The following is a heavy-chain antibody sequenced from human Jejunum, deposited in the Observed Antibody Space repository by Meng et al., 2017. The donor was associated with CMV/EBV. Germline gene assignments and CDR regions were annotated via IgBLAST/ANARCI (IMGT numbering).Heavy chain of an antibody. CDR3: ASGTPGRSYCDY. CDR2: FVNYVDT. V-gene: IGHV1-18*01. D-gene: IGHD2-15*01. Sequence: QVHLLQAGPEVKKPGPSARVSCKASGYTFGSYGICWVRQAPGQGLEWMGWFVNYVDTYPAPKFQGRVTMTTDTHTNTAFMELRSLTSDDTAVYYCASGTPGRSYCDYWGQGTLVTVSS. CDR1: GYTFGSYG. J-gene: IGHJ4*02.